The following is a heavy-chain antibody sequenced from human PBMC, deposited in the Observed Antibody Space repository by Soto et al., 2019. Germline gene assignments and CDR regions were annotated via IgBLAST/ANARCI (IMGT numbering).Heavy chain of an antibody. CDR2: IYYSGTT. CDR1: VASIIGAGYS. Sequence: QVQLQESGPGLVKPSQTLSLTCIVSVASIIGAGYSWSWIRQHPGKGLEWIGYIYYSGTTYYNPSLKSRVTISVDTSKNQFSLELRSVTAADTALYYCAKSVGGYYFDYWVQGTLVTVS. D-gene: IGHD2-15*01. J-gene: IGHJ4*02. CDR3: AKSVGGYYFDY. V-gene: IGHV4-31*03.